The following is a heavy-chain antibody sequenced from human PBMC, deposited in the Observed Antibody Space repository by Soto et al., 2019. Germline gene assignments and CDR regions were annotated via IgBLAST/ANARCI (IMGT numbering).Heavy chain of an antibody. D-gene: IGHD6-19*01. CDR1: GYTFTNYD. J-gene: IGHJ6*03. CDR3: ATVSAWQFYFFMDV. CDR2: MNPNSGDT. V-gene: IGHV1-8*01. Sequence: QVQLVQSGAEVKKPGASVKVSCKASGYTFTNYDINWVRQATGQGLEWMGWMNPNSGDTGYAQNFHGRVPMTRNTYISTAYLELSSLRSEDTAVYYCATVSAWQFYFFMDVWGKGTTVTVS.